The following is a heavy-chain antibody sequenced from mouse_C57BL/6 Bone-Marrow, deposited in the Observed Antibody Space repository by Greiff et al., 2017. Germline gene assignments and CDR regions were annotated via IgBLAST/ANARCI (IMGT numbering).Heavy chain of an antibody. J-gene: IGHJ2*01. CDR2: IWWDDDK. V-gene: IGHV8-8*01. D-gene: IGHD1-1*01. Sequence: ESGPGLLQPSQTLSLTCSFSGFSLSTYGMGVGRHRQPPGKGLVWLVHIWWDDDKYYNPALKSRLTISKDTSKTQLFLKIAQVDTADTATSYCARIEHYYCSSSSFDYWGQGTTLTVSS. CDR3: ARIEHYYCSSSSFDY. CDR1: GFSLSTYGMG.